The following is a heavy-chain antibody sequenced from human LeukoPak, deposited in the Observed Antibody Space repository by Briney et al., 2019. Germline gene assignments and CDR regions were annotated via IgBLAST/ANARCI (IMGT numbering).Heavy chain of an antibody. V-gene: IGHV3-9*01. CDR2: ISWNSGSI. D-gene: IGHD3-16*02. CDR3: AKDTGLRLGELSQFDY. CDR1: GFTFDDYA. Sequence: GGSLRLSCAAPGFTFDDYAMHWVRQAPGKGLEWVSGISWNSGSIGYADSVKGRFTISRDNAKNSLYLQMNSLRAEDTALYYCAKDTGLRLGELSQFDYWGQGTLVTVSS. J-gene: IGHJ4*02.